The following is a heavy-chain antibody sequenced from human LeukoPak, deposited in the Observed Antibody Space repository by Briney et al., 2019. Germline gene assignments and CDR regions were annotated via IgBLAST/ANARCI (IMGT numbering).Heavy chain of an antibody. D-gene: IGHD6-13*01. CDR3: ARASNPGIAAAGTFDY. CDR1: GGTFSSYA. Sequence: ASVKVSCKASGGTFSSYAISWVRQAPGQGLEWIGGIIPIFGTANYAQKFQGRVTITADESTSTAYMELSSLRSEDTAVYYCARASNPGIAAAGTFDYWGQGTLVTVSS. J-gene: IGHJ4*02. V-gene: IGHV1-69*13. CDR2: IIPIFGTA.